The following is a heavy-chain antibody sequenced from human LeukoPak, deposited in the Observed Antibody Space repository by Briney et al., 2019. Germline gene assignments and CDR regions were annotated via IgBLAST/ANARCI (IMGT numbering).Heavy chain of an antibody. D-gene: IGHD6-19*01. V-gene: IGHV5-51*01. J-gene: IGHJ4*02. CDR2: IYPGDSDT. Sequence: GESLKISCKGSGYSFTSYWIGWVRQMPGKGLEWMGIIYPGDSDTRYSPSFQGQVTIPADKSISTAYLQWSSLKASDTAMYYCARHGRGACSGSDIDYWGQGTLVTVSS. CDR1: GYSFTSYW. CDR3: ARHGRGACSGSDIDY.